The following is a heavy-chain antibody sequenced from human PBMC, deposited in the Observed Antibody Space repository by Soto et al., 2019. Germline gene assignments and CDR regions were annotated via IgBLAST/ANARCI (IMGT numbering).Heavy chain of an antibody. V-gene: IGHV1-8*01. J-gene: IGHJ5*02. CDR1: GYTFTSFD. Sequence: QVQLVQSGAEVKKPGASVKVSCKASGYTFTSFDINWVRQATRQGLEWVGWMNPNSGNTGYAQKFQGRVTMTRNTSISTAYMELSSLRSEDTAVYHCARGPIYGSGSYLSDPWGQGTLVTVSS. CDR2: MNPNSGNT. D-gene: IGHD3-10*01. CDR3: ARGPIYGSGSYLSDP.